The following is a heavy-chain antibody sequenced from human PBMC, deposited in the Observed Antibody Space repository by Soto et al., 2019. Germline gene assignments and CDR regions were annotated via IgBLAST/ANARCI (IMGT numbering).Heavy chain of an antibody. J-gene: IGHJ4*02. CDR1: GGSISSGGYS. Sequence: QLQLQESGSGLVKPSQTLSLTCAVSGGSISSGGYSWSWIRQPPGKGLEWIGYIYHSGSTYYNPALKRRVTISVDRSKNEFSLKLSSVTAADTAVYYCAAGGGLPRYYWGQGTLVTVSS. D-gene: IGHD5-12*01. CDR2: IYHSGST. CDR3: AAGGGLPRYY. V-gene: IGHV4-30-2*01.